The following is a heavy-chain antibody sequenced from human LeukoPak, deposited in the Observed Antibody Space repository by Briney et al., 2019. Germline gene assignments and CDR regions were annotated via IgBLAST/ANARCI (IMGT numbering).Heavy chain of an antibody. D-gene: IGHD3-22*01. J-gene: IGHJ4*02. CDR3: STTYYYDSSEGY. CDR1: GFSFSSYA. Sequence: GGSLRLSCAASGFSFSSYALSWVRQAPGKGLEWVSSVSGSGGSTYYADSVKGRFTISRDNSKNTLYLQMNSLKTEDTAVYYCSTTYYYDSSEGYWGQGTLVTVSS. V-gene: IGHV3-23*01. CDR2: VSGSGGST.